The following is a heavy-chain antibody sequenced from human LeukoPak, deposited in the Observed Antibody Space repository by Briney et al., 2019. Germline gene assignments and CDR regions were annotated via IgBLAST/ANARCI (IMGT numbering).Heavy chain of an antibody. CDR1: GITFSGAW. CDR2: INDDGSFR. Sequence: PGGSLRLSCAASGITFSGAWMHWVRQAPGKGVVWVSRINDDGSFRRYANSVKGRFTISRDNAKNTLFLQMDSLRAEDTAVYYCARVSGPGMNEYYHLWGQGTLVTVSS. D-gene: IGHD3-10*01. V-gene: IGHV3-74*01. J-gene: IGHJ1*01. CDR3: ARVSGPGMNEYYHL.